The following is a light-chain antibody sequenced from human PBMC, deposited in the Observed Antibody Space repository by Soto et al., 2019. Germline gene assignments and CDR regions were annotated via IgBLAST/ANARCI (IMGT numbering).Light chain of an antibody. CDR1: QDISNY. CDR3: MQALESLPYT. V-gene: IGKV1-33*01. J-gene: IGKJ2*01. CDR2: DAS. Sequence: DIQMTQSPSSLSASVGDRVTITCQASQDISNYLNWYQQKPGKAPKFLIYDASNLQTGVPSRFSGSGSGTHFTLKISRVEAEDVGVYYCMQALESLPYTFGQGTRLEIK.